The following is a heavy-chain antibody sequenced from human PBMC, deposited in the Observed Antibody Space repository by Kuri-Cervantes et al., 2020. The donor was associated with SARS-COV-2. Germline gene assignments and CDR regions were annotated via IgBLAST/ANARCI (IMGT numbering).Heavy chain of an antibody. CDR2: INAGNGNT. D-gene: IGHD3-22*01. CDR1: GYTFTSYA. Sequence: ASVKVSCKASGYTFTSYAMHWVRQAPGQRLEWMGWINAGNGNTKYSQKFQGRVTITRDTSASTAYMELSSLRSEDTAVYYCARESPSGYYYGWFDPWGQGTLVTVSS. J-gene: IGHJ5*02. CDR3: ARESPSGYYYGWFDP. V-gene: IGHV1-3*01.